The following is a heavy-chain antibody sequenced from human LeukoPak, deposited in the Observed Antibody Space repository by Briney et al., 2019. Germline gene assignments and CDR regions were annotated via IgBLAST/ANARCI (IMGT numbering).Heavy chain of an antibody. CDR2: ISGSGGST. CDR1: GFTFSSYA. CDR3: AKGREQQLDEAYYFDY. J-gene: IGHJ4*02. D-gene: IGHD6-13*01. Sequence: PGGSLRLSCAASGFTFSSYAMSWVRQAPGKGLEWVSAISGSGGSTYYADSVKGRFTISRDNSKNTLYLQMNSLRAGDTAVYHCAKGREQQLDEAYYFDYWGQGTLVTVSS. V-gene: IGHV3-23*01.